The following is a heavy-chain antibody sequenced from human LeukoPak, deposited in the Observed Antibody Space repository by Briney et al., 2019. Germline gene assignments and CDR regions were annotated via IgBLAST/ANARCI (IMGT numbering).Heavy chain of an antibody. CDR2: IKQDGSEK. J-gene: IGHJ4*02. CDR1: GFTFSSYW. V-gene: IGHV3-7*03. D-gene: IGHD3-22*01. Sequence: GGSLRLSCAASGFTFSSYWMSWVRQAPGKGLEWVANIKQDGSEKYYVDSVKGRFTISRDNAKNSLYLQMNSLRAEDTAVYYCAKGSYYDSSGYYYFDYWGQGTLVTVSS. CDR3: AKGSYYDSSGYYYFDY.